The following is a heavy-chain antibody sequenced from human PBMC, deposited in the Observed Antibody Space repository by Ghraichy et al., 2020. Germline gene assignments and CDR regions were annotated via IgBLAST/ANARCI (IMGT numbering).Heavy chain of an antibody. V-gene: IGHV3-21*01. CDR3: ARGDSSGWYYFDW. Sequence: GGSLRLSCAASGFSFSTYGMHRVRQAPGKGLEWVSSISSSSRLIYYADSMKGRVTISRDNAKNSLSLQMNSLRAEDTAVYYCARGDSSGWYYFDWWGQGALVTVSS. CDR1: GFSFSTYG. D-gene: IGHD6-19*01. J-gene: IGHJ4*02. CDR2: ISSSSRLI.